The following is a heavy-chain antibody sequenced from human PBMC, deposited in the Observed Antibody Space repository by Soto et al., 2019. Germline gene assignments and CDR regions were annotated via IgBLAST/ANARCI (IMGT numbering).Heavy chain of an antibody. D-gene: IGHD6-19*01. CDR3: ARMIAVSGIGGFDY. Sequence: QLQLQESASGLVKPSQTLSVTCAVSGGSISSGGYSWNWIRQPPGKGLEWIGYIYHGGSAYYHPSLKSRVTISVDRSKNQFSLKLTSVTAADTAVYYWARMIAVSGIGGFDYWGQGTLVTVSS. J-gene: IGHJ4*02. CDR2: IYHGGSA. CDR1: GGSISSGGYS. V-gene: IGHV4-30-2*01.